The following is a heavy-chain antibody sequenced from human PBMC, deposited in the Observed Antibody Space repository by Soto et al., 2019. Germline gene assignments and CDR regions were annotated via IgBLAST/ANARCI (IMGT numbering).Heavy chain of an antibody. Sequence: QVQLVESGGGLVKPGGSLRLSCAASGFTFSDYYMSWIRQAPGKGLEWVSYITSSGSTMYYADSVKGRFPISRDNAKNSLYLQMNSLRAEDTAVYYCARDELNPLPDAAFDIWGQGTMVTVSS. CDR1: GFTFSDYY. CDR2: ITSSGSTM. J-gene: IGHJ3*02. V-gene: IGHV3-11*01. D-gene: IGHD1-1*01. CDR3: ARDELNPLPDAAFDI.